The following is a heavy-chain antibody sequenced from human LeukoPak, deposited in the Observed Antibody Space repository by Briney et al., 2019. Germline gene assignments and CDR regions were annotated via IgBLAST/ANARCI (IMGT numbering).Heavy chain of an antibody. J-gene: IGHJ6*02. CDR2: ISYDGSNK. CDR3: AKNIAVAGTCGMDV. Sequence: GGSLRLSCAASGFTFSSYGMQWVRQAPGKGLEWVAVISYDGSNKYYADSVKGRFTISRDNSKNTLYLQMNSLRAEDTAVYYCAKNIAVAGTCGMDVWGQGTTVTVSS. D-gene: IGHD6-19*01. V-gene: IGHV3-30*18. CDR1: GFTFSSYG.